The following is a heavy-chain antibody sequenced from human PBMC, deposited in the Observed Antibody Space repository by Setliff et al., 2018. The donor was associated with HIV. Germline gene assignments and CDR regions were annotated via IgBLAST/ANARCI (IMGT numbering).Heavy chain of an antibody. J-gene: IGHJ4*02. Sequence: SETLSLTCTVSDSGTYYWSWIRQPAGKGLEWLGRVSSRGDTNYNPSLKRRVTMSVDTSKNQFSLKLTSVTASDTDVYYCARAAAGNTGPFDLWGQGSPVTVSS. CDR2: VSSRGDT. CDR3: ARAAAGNTGPFDL. CDR1: DSGTYY. V-gene: IGHV4-4*07. D-gene: IGHD4-17*01.